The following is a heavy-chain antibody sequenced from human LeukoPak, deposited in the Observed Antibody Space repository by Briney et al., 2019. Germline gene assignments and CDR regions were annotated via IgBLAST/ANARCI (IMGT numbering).Heavy chain of an antibody. CDR3: ARGRFLEWYYYYMDV. Sequence: ASVKVSCKASGYTFTSYDINWVRQATGQGLEWMGWMNPNSGNTGYAQKFQGRVTITRNTSISTAYMELSSLRSEDTAVYCCARGRFLEWYYYYMDVWGKGTTVTVSS. CDR1: GYTFTSYD. V-gene: IGHV1-8*03. J-gene: IGHJ6*03. D-gene: IGHD3-3*01. CDR2: MNPNSGNT.